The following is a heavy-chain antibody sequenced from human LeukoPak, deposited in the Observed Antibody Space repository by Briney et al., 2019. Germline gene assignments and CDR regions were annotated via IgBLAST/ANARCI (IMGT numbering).Heavy chain of an antibody. CDR1: GFTFSSYA. CDR3: AKDLSSTVVRQGWFDP. V-gene: IGHV3-23*01. CDR2: ISGSGGST. D-gene: IGHD4-23*01. Sequence: GGSLRLSCAASGFTFSSYAMSWVRQAPGKGLERVSAISGSGGSTYYADSVKGRFTISRDNSKNTLYLQMNSLRAEDTAVYYCAKDLSSTVVRQGWFDPWGQGTLVTVSS. J-gene: IGHJ5*02.